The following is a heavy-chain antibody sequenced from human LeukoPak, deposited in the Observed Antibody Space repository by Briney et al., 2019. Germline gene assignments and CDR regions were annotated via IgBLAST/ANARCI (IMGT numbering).Heavy chain of an antibody. CDR3: ARGRDYYDSSGYPFDY. CDR1: GFTFSSYI. CDR2: ISSSSSYI. D-gene: IGHD3-22*01. J-gene: IGHJ4*02. Sequence: GGSLRLSCAASGFTFSSYIMNWVRQAPGKGLEWVSSISSSSSYIYYADSVKGRFTISRDNAKNSLYLQMNSLRAEDTAVYYCARGRDYYDSSGYPFDYWGQGTLVTVSS. V-gene: IGHV3-21*01.